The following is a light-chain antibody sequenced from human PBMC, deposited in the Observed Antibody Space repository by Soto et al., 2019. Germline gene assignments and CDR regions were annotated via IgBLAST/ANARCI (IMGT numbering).Light chain of an antibody. V-gene: IGLV2-14*01. CDR1: SSDVGGYNY. CDR3: SSYTSSSTLLYV. Sequence: QSAPTQPASVSRSPGQSITISCTGTSSDVGGYNYVSWYQQHPGKAPKLMIYDVSNRPSGVSNRFSGSKSGNTASLTISGLQAEDEADHYCSSYTSSSTLLYVFGTGTKLTFL. CDR2: DVS. J-gene: IGLJ1*01.